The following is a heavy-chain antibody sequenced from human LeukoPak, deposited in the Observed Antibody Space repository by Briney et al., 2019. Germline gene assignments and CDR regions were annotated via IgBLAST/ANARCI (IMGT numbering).Heavy chain of an antibody. D-gene: IGHD2-2*01. CDR2: ISYDGSNK. CDR1: GFTFSSYA. V-gene: IGHV3-30-3*01. J-gene: IGHJ4*02. CDR3: AIECSSTSCYN. Sequence: GRSLRLSCAASGFTFSSYAMHWVRQAPGKGLEWVAVISYDGSNKYYADSVKGRFTISRDNSKNTLYLQMNSLRAEDTAVYYCAIECSSTSCYNWGQGTLVTVSS.